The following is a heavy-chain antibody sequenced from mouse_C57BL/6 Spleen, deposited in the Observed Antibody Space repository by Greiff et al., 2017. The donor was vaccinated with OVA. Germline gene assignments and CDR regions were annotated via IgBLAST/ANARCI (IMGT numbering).Heavy chain of an antibody. D-gene: IGHD2-3*01. J-gene: IGHJ4*01. CDR3: AREGYYVSMDY. Sequence: QVQLQQSGPELVKPGASVKISCKASGYAFSSSWMNWVKQRPGQGLEWIGRIYPGDGDTNYNGKFKGKATLTADKSSSTAYMQLSSLTSEDSAVYFCAREGYYVSMDYWGQGTSVTVSS. CDR2: IYPGDGDT. CDR1: GYAFSSSW. V-gene: IGHV1-82*01.